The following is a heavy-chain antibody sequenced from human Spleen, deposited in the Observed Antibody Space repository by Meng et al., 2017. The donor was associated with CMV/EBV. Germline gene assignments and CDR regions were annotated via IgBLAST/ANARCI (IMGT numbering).Heavy chain of an antibody. V-gene: IGHV4-31*03. CDR3: ARDLPSCSSTSCSNGMDV. J-gene: IGHJ6*02. CDR2: IFHSGNA. D-gene: IGHD2-2*01. Sequence: SETLSLTCTISGGSINRGGYYWTWIRQYPGRGLEWIGYIFHSGNAYYSPSLKSRLTISVDTSKNQFSLNLNSVTAADTAVYYCARDLPSCSSTSCSNGMDVWGQGTTVTVSS. CDR1: GGSINRGGYY.